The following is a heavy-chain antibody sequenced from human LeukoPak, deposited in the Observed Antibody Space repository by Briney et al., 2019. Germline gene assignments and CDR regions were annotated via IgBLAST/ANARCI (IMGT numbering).Heavy chain of an antibody. Sequence: GGSLRLSCAASGFAVSSNYLSWVRQAPGKGLVWVSLIYISEITKYTDSVKGRFTISRDNSKNTLYLQMNSLSAEDTAVYYCAGYYGGKFDYWGQGTLVTVSS. CDR1: GFAVSSNY. CDR2: IYISEIT. J-gene: IGHJ4*02. D-gene: IGHD2-21*01. CDR3: AGYYGGKFDY. V-gene: IGHV3-66*02.